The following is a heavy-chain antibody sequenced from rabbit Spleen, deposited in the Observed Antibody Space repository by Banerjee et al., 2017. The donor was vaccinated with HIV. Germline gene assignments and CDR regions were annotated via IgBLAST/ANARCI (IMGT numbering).Heavy chain of an antibody. J-gene: IGHJ4*01. CDR2: IDPIFDTT. V-gene: IGHV1S45*01. Sequence: QQQLVESGGGLVQPGGSLTLTCKASGFDFSRYGVSWVRQAPGKGLEWIGYIDPIFDTTYYASWAKGRFTISRTSSTTVTLQMTSLTAADTATYFCARDLVAVIGWNFNLWGPGTLVTVS. CDR1: GFDFSRYG. CDR3: ARDLVAVIGWNFNL. D-gene: IGHD1-1*01.